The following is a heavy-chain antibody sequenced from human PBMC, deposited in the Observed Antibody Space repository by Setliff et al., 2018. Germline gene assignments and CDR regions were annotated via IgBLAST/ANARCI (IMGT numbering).Heavy chain of an antibody. J-gene: IGHJ4*02. D-gene: IGHD2-15*01. CDR3: ARASVVHAIAVGY. CDR2: IYTSWMA. CDR1: GGSMNSGSYY. V-gene: IGHV4-61*09. Sequence: PSETLSLTCTVSGGSMNSGSYYWSFIRQPAGKGLEWIGQIYTSWMAYYNPSLKSRVTMSVDTSKNQFSLNLTSVTAADTAVYYCARASVVHAIAVGYWGQGTLVTVSS.